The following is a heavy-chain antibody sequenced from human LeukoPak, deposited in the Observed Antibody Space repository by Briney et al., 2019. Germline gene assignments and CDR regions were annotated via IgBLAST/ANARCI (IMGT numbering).Heavy chain of an antibody. J-gene: IGHJ4*02. CDR2: IIPIFGTA. CDR3: ARGHFDWLFPDY. CDR1: GGTFSSSG. V-gene: IGHV1-69*05. D-gene: IGHD3-9*01. Sequence: GASVKVSCKASGGTFSSSGISWVRQAPGQGLEWMGRIIPIFGTANYAQKFQGRVTITTDESTSTAYMELSSLRSEDTAVYYCARGHFDWLFPDYWGQGTLVTVSS.